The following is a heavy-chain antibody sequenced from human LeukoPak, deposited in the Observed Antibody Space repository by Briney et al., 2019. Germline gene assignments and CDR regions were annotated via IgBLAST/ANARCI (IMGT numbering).Heavy chain of an antibody. CDR3: ANGQQLSDWFDP. Sequence: PGASVTVSCKASGYTFTGYYMHWVRQAPGQGLEWMGWINPNSGGTNYAQKFQGRVTMTRDTSISTAYMELSRLRSNDTAVYYCANGQQLSDWFDPWGQGTLVTVSS. V-gene: IGHV1-2*02. CDR1: GYTFTGYY. CDR2: INPNSGGT. J-gene: IGHJ5*02. D-gene: IGHD6-13*01.